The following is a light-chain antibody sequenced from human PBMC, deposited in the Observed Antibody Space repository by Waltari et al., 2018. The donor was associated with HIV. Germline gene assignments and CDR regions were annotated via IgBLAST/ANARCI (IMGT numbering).Light chain of an antibody. Sequence: QSALTQPPSASGSPGQSVTISCTGTSSDIGDYDYVSRYQQQPGEAPKLLIYEGLNRPSGVPHRFSGSKSGNTASLTVSGLQAEDEADYYCSSYGGNSNVIFGGGTKLTVL. CDR1: SSDIGDYDY. CDR2: EGL. CDR3: SSYGGNSNVI. V-gene: IGLV2-8*01. J-gene: IGLJ2*01.